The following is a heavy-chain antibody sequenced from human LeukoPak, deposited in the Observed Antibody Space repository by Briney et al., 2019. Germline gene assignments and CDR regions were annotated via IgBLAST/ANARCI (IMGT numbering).Heavy chain of an antibody. CDR3: ASGTAMVEGYYYYGMDV. V-gene: IGHV4-4*07. CDR1: GRSISSYY. D-gene: IGHD5-18*01. Sequence: SETLSLTCTVSGRSISSYYWSWIRQPAGKGLEWIGRIYTSGSTNYNPSLKSRVTMSVDTSKNQFSLELSSVTAADTAVYYCASGTAMVEGYYYYGMDVWGQGTTVTVSS. CDR2: IYTSGST. J-gene: IGHJ6*02.